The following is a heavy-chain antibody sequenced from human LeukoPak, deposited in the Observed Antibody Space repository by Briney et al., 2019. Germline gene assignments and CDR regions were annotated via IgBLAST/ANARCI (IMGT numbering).Heavy chain of an antibody. CDR3: ARHRYYYDSSGYAFDL. CDR1: GYSISSGDY. Sequence: SETLSLTCAVSGYSISSGDYWGWIRQSPGKGLEWIGSIYHSGGTYYNPSLKSPVTISVDTSTNQFSLKLSSVTAADTAVYYCARHRYYYDSSGYAFDLWGQGTLVTVSS. J-gene: IGHJ4*02. CDR2: IYHSGGT. V-gene: IGHV4-38-2*01. D-gene: IGHD3-22*01.